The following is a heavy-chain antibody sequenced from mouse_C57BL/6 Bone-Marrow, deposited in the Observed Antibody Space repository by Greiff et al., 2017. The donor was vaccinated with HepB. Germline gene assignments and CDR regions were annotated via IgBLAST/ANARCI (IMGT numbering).Heavy chain of an antibody. CDR2: IDPETGDT. Sequence: VQLQQSGAELVRPGASVKLSCTASGFNIKDDYMHWVKQRPEQGLEWIGWIDPETGDTEYASKFQGKATITADTASNTAYLQLSSLTSEDTAVYYCTTLSLDYWGRGTSVTVSS. CDR1: GFNIKDDY. J-gene: IGHJ4*01. V-gene: IGHV14-4*01. CDR3: TTLSLDY.